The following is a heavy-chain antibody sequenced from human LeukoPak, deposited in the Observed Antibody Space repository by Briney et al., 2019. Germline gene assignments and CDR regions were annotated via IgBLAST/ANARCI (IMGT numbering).Heavy chain of an antibody. CDR1: GGSVSSGDYY. CDR2: IYYSGST. D-gene: IGHD3-10*01. Sequence: PSETLSLTCTVSGGSVSSGDYYWSWIRQPPGKGLEWIGYIYYSGSTYYNPSLKSRVTISVDTSKNQFSLKLSSVTAADTAVYYCARGGPGVWFAHAFDIWGQGTMVTVSS. J-gene: IGHJ3*02. V-gene: IGHV4-30-4*01. CDR3: ARGGPGVWFAHAFDI.